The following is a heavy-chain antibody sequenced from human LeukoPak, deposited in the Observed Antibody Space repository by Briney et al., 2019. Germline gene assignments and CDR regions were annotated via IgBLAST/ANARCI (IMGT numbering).Heavy chain of an antibody. CDR3: ARDAGQPPYFDY. CDR2: IYYSGST. J-gene: IGHJ4*02. V-gene: IGHV4-39*07. CDR1: GGSISSSSYY. Sequence: SETLSLTCTVSGGSISSSSYYWGWIRQPPGKGLEWIGSIYYSGSTYYNPSLKSRVTISVDTSKNQFFLKLSSVTAADTAVFYCARDAGQPPYFDYWGQGTLVTVSS. D-gene: IGHD2-2*01.